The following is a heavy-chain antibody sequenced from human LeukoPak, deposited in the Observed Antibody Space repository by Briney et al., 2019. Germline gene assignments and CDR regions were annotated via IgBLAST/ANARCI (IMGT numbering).Heavy chain of an antibody. CDR2: ISYDGSNK. D-gene: IGHD1-26*01. J-gene: IGHJ4*02. V-gene: IGHV3-30-3*01. CDR1: GFTFSSYA. CDR3: ARDTGKWELLSYYFDY. Sequence: GGSLRLSCAASGFTFSSYAMHWVRQAPGKGLEWVAVISYDGSNKYYADSVKGRFTISRDNSKNTLYLQMNSLRAGDTAVYYCARDTGKWELLSYYFDYWGQGTLVTVSS.